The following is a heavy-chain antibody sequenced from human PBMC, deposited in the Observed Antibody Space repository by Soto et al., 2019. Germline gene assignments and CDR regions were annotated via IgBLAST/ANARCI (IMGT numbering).Heavy chain of an antibody. CDR1: GFTFSSYG. D-gene: IGHD3-3*01. V-gene: IGHV3-21*01. CDR3: ARDRGFLEWLPTSYYYYYGMDV. J-gene: IGHJ6*02. CDR2: ISSSSSYI. Sequence: GGSLRLSCAASGFTFSSYGMNWVRQAPGKGLEWVSSISSSSSYIYYADSVKGRFTISRDNAKNSLYLQMNSLRAEDTAVYYCARDRGFLEWLPTSYYYYYGMDVWGQGTTVTVSS.